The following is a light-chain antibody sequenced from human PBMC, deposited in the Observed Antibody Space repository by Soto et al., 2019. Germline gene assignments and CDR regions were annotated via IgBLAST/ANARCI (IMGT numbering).Light chain of an antibody. J-gene: IGKJ2*01. CDR2: AAS. CDR3: QQTYRTPYT. V-gene: IGKV1-39*01. CDR1: QRISNF. Sequence: DIQMTQSPSSLSASVGDRVTITCRASQRISNFLNWYQQKPGKAPKFLIYAASSLHSGVPSRFSGRGSGTDFTLTISSLQPEDFATYYCQQTYRTPYTFGQGTKLEI.